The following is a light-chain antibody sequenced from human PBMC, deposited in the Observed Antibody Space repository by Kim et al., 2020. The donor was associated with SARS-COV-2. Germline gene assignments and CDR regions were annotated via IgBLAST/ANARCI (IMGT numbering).Light chain of an antibody. CDR2: DAS. CDR1: QSISSW. J-gene: IGKJ1*01. Sequence: GDRVTITCRASQSISSWFAWYQQKPGKAPKLLIYDASSLESGVPSRCSGSGSGTEFTLTISSLQPDDFATYYCQQYNSYSGTFGQGTKVDIK. CDR3: QQYNSYSGT. V-gene: IGKV1-5*01.